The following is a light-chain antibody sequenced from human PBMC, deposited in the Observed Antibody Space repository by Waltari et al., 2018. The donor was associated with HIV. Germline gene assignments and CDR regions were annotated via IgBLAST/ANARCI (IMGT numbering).Light chain of an antibody. CDR2: ETS. V-gene: IGKV1-5*03. Sequence: DIEVTQSPSTLSASVGDTVSVTCRTDHYISTWLAWDQQGPGKAPKLLSYETSSLGSGVPSRFSGRGSGTEFTLTISSLQPDDLATYYCQQYNSFSQAFGQGTKVEL. CDR1: HYISTW. J-gene: IGKJ1*01. CDR3: QQYNSFSQA.